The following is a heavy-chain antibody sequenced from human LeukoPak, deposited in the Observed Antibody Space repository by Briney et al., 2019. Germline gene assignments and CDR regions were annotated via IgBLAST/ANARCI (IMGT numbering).Heavy chain of an antibody. V-gene: IGHV1-18*01. CDR3: ARDRPPGQQLPTGPYWYFHL. CDR2: ISAYNGNT. J-gene: IGHJ2*01. CDR1: GYTFTSYG. D-gene: IGHD6-13*01. Sequence: GASVKVSCKASGYTFTSYGISWVRQAPGQGLEWMGWISAYNGNTNYAQKLQGRVTMTTDTSTSTAYMELRSLRSDDTAVYYCARDRPPGQQLPTGPYWYFHLWGRGTLVTVSS.